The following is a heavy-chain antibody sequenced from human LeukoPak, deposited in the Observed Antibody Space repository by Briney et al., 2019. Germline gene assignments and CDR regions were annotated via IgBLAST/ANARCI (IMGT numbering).Heavy chain of an antibody. CDR1: GGSISSYY. Sequence: SETLSLTCTVSGGSISSYYWSWIRQPPGKGLEWIGYIYYSGSTNYNPSLKSRVTISVDTSKNQFSLRLRSVTAADTAVYYCARQIASAGTAGFDFWGQGALVTVSS. CDR3: ARQIASAGTAGFDF. V-gene: IGHV4-59*12. J-gene: IGHJ4*02. CDR2: IYYSGST. D-gene: IGHD6-13*01.